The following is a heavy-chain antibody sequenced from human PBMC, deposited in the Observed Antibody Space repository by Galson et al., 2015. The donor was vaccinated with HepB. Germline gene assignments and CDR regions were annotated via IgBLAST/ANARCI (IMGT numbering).Heavy chain of an antibody. CDR1: GYTFNHYA. CDR2: ISCYNGDT. D-gene: IGHD6-19*01. Sequence: SVKVSCKASGYTFNHYAVSWVRQAPGQGLEWMGWISCYNGDTHYAQKFQGRVIMTRDTSTSAVYMELRSLRSDDTAVYYCARDPSNTSGRYIYFDYWGQGSQVTVSS. CDR3: ARDPSNTSGRYIYFDY. V-gene: IGHV1-18*01. J-gene: IGHJ4*02.